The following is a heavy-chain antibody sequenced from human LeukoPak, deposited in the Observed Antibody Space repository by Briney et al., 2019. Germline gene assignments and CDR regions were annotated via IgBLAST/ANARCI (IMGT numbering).Heavy chain of an antibody. D-gene: IGHD6-19*01. Sequence: GGSLRLSCAASGFTFSSYGMHWVRQAPGKGLEWVAVIWYDGSSKYYADSVKGRFTISRDNSKNTLYLQMNSLRAEDTAVYYCARDTAGSSGWWYWGQGTLVTVSS. CDR2: IWYDGSSK. V-gene: IGHV3-33*01. CDR3: ARDTAGSSGWWY. J-gene: IGHJ4*02. CDR1: GFTFSSYG.